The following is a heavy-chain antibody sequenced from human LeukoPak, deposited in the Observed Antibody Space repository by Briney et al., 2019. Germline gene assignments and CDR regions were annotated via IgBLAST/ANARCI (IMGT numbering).Heavy chain of an antibody. J-gene: IGHJ4*02. CDR2: IYYSGST. D-gene: IGHD4-17*01. CDR3: ARVAQDYGDFYFDY. Sequence: PSETLSLTCTVSGGSISSYYWSWIRQPPGKGLELIGYIYYSGSTNYNPSLKSRVTISVDTSKNQFSLKLSSVTAADTAVYYCARVAQDYGDFYFDYWGQGTLVTVSS. CDR1: GGSISSYY. V-gene: IGHV4-59*01.